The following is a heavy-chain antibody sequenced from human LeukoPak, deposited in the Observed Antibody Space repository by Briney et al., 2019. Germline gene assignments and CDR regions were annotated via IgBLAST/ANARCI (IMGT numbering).Heavy chain of an antibody. V-gene: IGHV3-30*02. Sequence: GGSLRLSCAASGFIFSAYGMHWVRQAPGKGLEWVALIWYDGNNKYYADSVKGRFTISRDNSKNTLYLQMNSLRAEDTAVYYCAKDRGFWSGYGVFDYWGQGTLVTVSS. CDR3: AKDRGFWSGYGVFDY. D-gene: IGHD3-3*01. CDR2: IWYDGNNK. CDR1: GFIFSAYG. J-gene: IGHJ4*02.